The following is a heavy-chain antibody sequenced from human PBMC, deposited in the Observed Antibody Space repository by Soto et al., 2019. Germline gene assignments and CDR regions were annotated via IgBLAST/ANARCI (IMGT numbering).Heavy chain of an antibody. Sequence: QVQLVQSGAEVKKPGASVKVSCKASGYTFTSYGISWVRQAPGQGLEWMGWISAYNGNTTYAQKLQGRVTMTTDTSTSTAYMELRSLRSDDTAVYYCARVTYYYDSSGYYLDAFDICGQGTMVTVSS. CDR3: ARVTYYYDSSGYYLDAFDI. D-gene: IGHD3-22*01. J-gene: IGHJ3*02. CDR2: ISAYNGNT. V-gene: IGHV1-18*01. CDR1: GYTFTSYG.